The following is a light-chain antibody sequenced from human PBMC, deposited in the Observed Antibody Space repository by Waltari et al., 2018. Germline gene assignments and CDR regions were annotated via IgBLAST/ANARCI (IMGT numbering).Light chain of an antibody. Sequence: EIVMTQSPATLSVSQGDRATLSCRASQSVRSNLAWYQQKPGQAPRLLIYGASTRATGIPARFSGSGSGKEFTLTISSMQSEDFAVYYCQQYNNWLYTFGQGTKLEIK. CDR1: QSVRSN. CDR2: GAS. V-gene: IGKV3-15*01. J-gene: IGKJ2*01. CDR3: QQYNNWLYT.